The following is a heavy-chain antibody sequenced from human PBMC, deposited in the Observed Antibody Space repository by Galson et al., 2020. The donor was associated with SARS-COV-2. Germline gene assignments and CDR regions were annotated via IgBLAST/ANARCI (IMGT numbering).Heavy chain of an antibody. CDR1: GFTFSSYS. J-gene: IGHJ5*02. D-gene: IGHD2-2*01. CDR3: ARDLPSERENVVVPHPNWFDP. CDR2: ISSSSSTI. V-gene: IGHV3-48*04. Sequence: GESLKISCAASGFTFSSYSMNWVRQAPGKGLEWVSYISSSSSTIYYADSVKGRFTISRDNAKNSLYLQMNSLRAEDTAVYYCARDLPSERENVVVPHPNWFDPWGQGTLVTVSS.